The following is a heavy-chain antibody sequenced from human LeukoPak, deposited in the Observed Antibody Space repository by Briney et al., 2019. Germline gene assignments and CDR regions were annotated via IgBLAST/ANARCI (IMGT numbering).Heavy chain of an antibody. CDR3: ARVGAYYYDSSGNPTSDAFDI. V-gene: IGHV1-2*02. D-gene: IGHD3-22*01. CDR2: INPNSGGT. Sequence: ASVKVSCKASGYTFTGYYMHWVRQAPGQGLEWMGCINPNSGGTNYAQKFQGRVTITRDTSISKAYMELRRMRSDDTAVYYCARVGAYYYDSSGNPTSDAFDIWGQGTMVTVSS. J-gene: IGHJ3*02. CDR1: GYTFTGYY.